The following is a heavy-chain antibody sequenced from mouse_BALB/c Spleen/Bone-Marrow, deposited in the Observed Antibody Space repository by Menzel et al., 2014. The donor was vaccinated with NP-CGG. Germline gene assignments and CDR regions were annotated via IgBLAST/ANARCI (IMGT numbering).Heavy chain of an antibody. CDR3: ARHITTVVADY. CDR2: FSSGGSYT. CDR1: GFTFSSYA. D-gene: IGHD1-1*01. Sequence: EVMLVESGGGLVKPGGSLKLSCAASGFTFSSYAMSWVRQTPEKRLEWVATFSSGGSYTYYPDSVKGRFTISRDNAKNTLYLQMSSLRSEDTAMYYCARHITTVVADYWGQGTTLTVSS. J-gene: IGHJ2*01. V-gene: IGHV5-9-3*01.